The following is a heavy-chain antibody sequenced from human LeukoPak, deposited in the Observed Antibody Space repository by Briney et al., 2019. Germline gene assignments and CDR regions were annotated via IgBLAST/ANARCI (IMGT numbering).Heavy chain of an antibody. CDR1: GFTFSSYS. V-gene: IGHV3-21*01. CDR3: ARGPTMKMDV. D-gene: IGHD3-22*01. Sequence: PGGSLRLSCAVSGFTFSSYSMNWVRQAPGKGLEWVSSINSGSSHIYYADSVKGRFTISRDNAKNSLYLQMNSLRVEDTAVYYCARGPTMKMDVWGKGTTVTVSS. CDR2: INSGSSHI. J-gene: IGHJ6*04.